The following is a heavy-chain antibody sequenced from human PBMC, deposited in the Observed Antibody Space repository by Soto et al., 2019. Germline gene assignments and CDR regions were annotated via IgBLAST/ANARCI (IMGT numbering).Heavy chain of an antibody. Sequence: PGGSLRLSCAASDFTFSNAWINWVRQAPGKGLEWVGCIKSKAYGGTTEYAASVKGRFAISRDDSKTIAYLQMNSLKTEDTAVYYCTRETSSGYDYWGQGTLVTVSS. D-gene: IGHD5-12*01. CDR2: IKSKAYGGTT. CDR1: DFTFSNAW. V-gene: IGHV3-15*07. J-gene: IGHJ4*02. CDR3: TRETSSGYDY.